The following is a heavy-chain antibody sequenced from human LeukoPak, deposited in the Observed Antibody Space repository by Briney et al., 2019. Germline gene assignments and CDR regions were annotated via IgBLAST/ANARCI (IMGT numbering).Heavy chain of an antibody. CDR3: AGGYSLDY. V-gene: IGHV4-30-2*01. D-gene: IGHD6-13*01. CDR1: GGSISSGGYS. Sequence: SQTLSLTCAVSGGSISSGGYSWSWIRQPPGKGLEWIGYIYHSGSTYYNPPLKSRVTISVDRSKNQFSLKLSSVTAADTAVYYCAGGYSLDYWGQGTLVTVSS. J-gene: IGHJ4*02. CDR2: IYHSGST.